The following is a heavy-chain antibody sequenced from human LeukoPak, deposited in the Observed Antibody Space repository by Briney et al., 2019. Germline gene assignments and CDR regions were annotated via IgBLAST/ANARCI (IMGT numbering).Heavy chain of an antibody. CDR1: GFTFDDYA. J-gene: IGHJ4*02. D-gene: IGHD3-22*01. Sequence: GRSLRPSCAASGFTFDDYAMHWVRQAPGKGLEWVSGISWNSGSIGYADSVKGRFTISRDNAKNSLYLQMNSLRAEDTALYYCAKDGYDSSGYLDYWGQGTLVTVSS. V-gene: IGHV3-9*01. CDR3: AKDGYDSSGYLDY. CDR2: ISWNSGSI.